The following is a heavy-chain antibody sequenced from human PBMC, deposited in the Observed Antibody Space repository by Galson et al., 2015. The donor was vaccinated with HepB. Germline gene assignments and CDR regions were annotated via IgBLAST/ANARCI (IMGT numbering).Heavy chain of an antibody. D-gene: IGHD3-3*01. CDR1: GYTFTSYD. Sequence: SVKVSCKASGYTFTSYDINWVRQATGQGLEWMGWMNPNSGNTGYAQKFQGRVTMTRNTSISTAYMELSSLRSEDTAVYYCARGHKNYDFWSGSRYYFDYWGQGTLVTVSS. CDR3: ARGHKNYDFWSGSRYYFDY. J-gene: IGHJ4*02. CDR2: MNPNSGNT. V-gene: IGHV1-8*01.